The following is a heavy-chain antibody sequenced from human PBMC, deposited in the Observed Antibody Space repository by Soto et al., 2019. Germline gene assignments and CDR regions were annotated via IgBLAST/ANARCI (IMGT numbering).Heavy chain of an antibody. Sequence: GGSLRLSCAASGFTFSSYAMSWVRQAPGKGLEWVSAISGSGGSTYYADSVKGRFTISRDNSKNTLYLQMNSLRAEDTAVYYSAKDGGHSSGWSFDYWGQGTLVTVSS. D-gene: IGHD6-19*01. J-gene: IGHJ4*02. CDR2: ISGSGGST. CDR1: GFTFSSYA. V-gene: IGHV3-23*01. CDR3: AKDGGHSSGWSFDY.